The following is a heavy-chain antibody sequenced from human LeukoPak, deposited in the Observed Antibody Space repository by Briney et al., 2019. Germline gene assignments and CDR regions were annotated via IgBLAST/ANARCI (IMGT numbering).Heavy chain of an antibody. D-gene: IGHD3-10*01. Sequence: SETLSLTCTVSGGSISSYYWSWIRQPPGKGLEWIGYIYYSGSTNYNPSLKSRVTISVDTSKNQFSLKLSSVTAADTAVYYCARDGDRYYYGSGELNAFDIWGQGTMVTVSS. V-gene: IGHV4-59*01. CDR3: ARDGDRYYYGSGELNAFDI. CDR1: GGSISSYY. J-gene: IGHJ3*02. CDR2: IYYSGST.